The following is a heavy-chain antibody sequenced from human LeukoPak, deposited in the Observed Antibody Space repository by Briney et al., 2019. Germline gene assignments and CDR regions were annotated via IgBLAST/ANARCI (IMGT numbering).Heavy chain of an antibody. V-gene: IGHV3-9*01. CDR2: ISWNSGSI. D-gene: IGHD6-19*01. CDR1: GFTFDDYA. CDR3: AKDSEYGSGWYAGAGDY. J-gene: IGHJ4*02. Sequence: HPGRSLRLSCAASGFTFDDYAMHWVRQAPGKGLEWVSGISWNSGSIGYADSVKGRFTISRDNAKNSLYLQMNSLRAEDTAVYYCAKDSEYGSGWYAGAGDYWGQGTLVTVSS.